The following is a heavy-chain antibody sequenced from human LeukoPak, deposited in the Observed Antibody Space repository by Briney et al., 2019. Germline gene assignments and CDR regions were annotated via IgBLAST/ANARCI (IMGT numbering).Heavy chain of an antibody. V-gene: IGHV3-73*01. J-gene: IGHJ5*02. CDR3: TRDRGTYNWFDP. CDR2: IDKKDNLYAT. Sequence: GGSLKLSCAASGFTFSGSAVHWVQQSSGKGLEWVGHIDKKDNLYATAYAESVKGRFTISRDDSKDTAFLHMDSLKTEDTALYYCTRDRGTYNWFDPWGQGTLVTVSS. D-gene: IGHD2-15*01. CDR1: GFTFSGSA.